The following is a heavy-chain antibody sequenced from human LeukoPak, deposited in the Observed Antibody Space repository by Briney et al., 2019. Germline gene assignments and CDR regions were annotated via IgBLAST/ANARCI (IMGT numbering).Heavy chain of an antibody. V-gene: IGHV3-23*01. Sequence: GGSLRLSCAASGFTFSNYAMSWVRQAPGKGLEWVSDISGSGGNTYYAGSVKGRFTISRDNSKNTLYLQMNSLRADGTAVYYCAKDSPGCSSTSCYFHYWGQGSLVTVSS. CDR1: GFTFSNYA. CDR2: ISGSGGNT. J-gene: IGHJ4*02. D-gene: IGHD2-2*01. CDR3: AKDSPGCSSTSCYFHY.